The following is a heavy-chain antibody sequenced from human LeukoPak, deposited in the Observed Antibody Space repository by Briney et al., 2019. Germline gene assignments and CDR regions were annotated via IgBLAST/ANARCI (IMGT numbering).Heavy chain of an antibody. V-gene: IGHV4-59*01. Sequence: PSQTLSLTCTVSGGSIRSYYWSWIRQPPGKGLEWIGYIYYSGSTNYNPSLKSRVTISVDTSKNQFSLKLSSVTAADTAVYYCARVYYSSSYDYWYFDLWGRGTLVTVSS. D-gene: IGHD6-13*01. CDR3: ARVYYSSSYDYWYFDL. CDR1: GGSIRSYY. J-gene: IGHJ2*01. CDR2: IYYSGST.